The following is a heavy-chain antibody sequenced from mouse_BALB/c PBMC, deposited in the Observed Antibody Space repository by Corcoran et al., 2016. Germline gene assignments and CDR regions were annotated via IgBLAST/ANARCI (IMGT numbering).Heavy chain of an antibody. J-gene: IGHJ3*01. CDR3: AGRAHSDYGFAY. CDR2: IWRDDDK. Sequence: QVTLKESGPGILKPSQTLSLTCSFSEFSLSTSDMGVGWIRQPSGKGLEWLAHIWRDDDKYYNPSLKSQLTISRDTSGNHVFLMITSVDTADTATYYGAGRAHSDYGFAYWGQGTLVTVSA. D-gene: IGHD2-4*01. CDR1: EFSLSTSDMG. V-gene: IGHV8-5*01.